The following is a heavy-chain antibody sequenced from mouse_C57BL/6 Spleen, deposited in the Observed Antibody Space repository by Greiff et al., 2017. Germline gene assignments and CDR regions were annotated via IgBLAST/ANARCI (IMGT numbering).Heavy chain of an antibody. CDR1: GFTFSDYG. CDR2: ISSGSSTI. J-gene: IGHJ1*03. Sequence: EVQRVESGGGLVKPGGSLKLSCAASGFTFSDYGMHWVRQAPEKGLEWVAYISSGSSTIYYADTVKGRFTISRDNAKNTLFLQMTSLRSGGTAMYYGARDYGNSNWYFDVWGTGTTVTVSS. V-gene: IGHV5-17*01. D-gene: IGHD2-1*01. CDR3: ARDYGNSNWYFDV.